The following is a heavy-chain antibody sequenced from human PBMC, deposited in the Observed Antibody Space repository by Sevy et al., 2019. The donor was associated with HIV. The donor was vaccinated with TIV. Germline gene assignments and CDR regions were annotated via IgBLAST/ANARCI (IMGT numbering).Heavy chain of an antibody. V-gene: IGHV3-23*01. CDR2: VSGSGAST. CDR1: GFSFSSYA. D-gene: IGHD2-15*01. J-gene: IGHJ4*02. CDR3: AKDRSYLGGYCGGGACYSFDY. Sequence: GGSLRLSCAASGFSFSSYAMNWVRQAPGKGLEWVSAVSGSGASTYYAYSVKGRFTISRDNSKNTLYLQMNSLRAEDTAIYYCAKDRSYLGGYCGGGACYSFDYWGQGSLVTVSS.